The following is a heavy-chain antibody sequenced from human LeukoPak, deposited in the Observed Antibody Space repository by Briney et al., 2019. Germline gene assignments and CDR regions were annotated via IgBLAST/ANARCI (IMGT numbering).Heavy chain of an antibody. CDR2: IYHSGST. CDR3: TGSGSYYNALFQH. CDR1: GYSISSGYY. D-gene: IGHD3-10*01. J-gene: IGHJ1*01. V-gene: IGHV4-38-2*01. Sequence: SETLSLTCAVSGYSISSGYYWGWIRQPPGKGLEWIGCIYHSGSTYYNPSLKSRVTISVDTSKNQFSLKLSSVTAADTAVYYCTGSGSYYNALFQHWGQGTLVTVSS.